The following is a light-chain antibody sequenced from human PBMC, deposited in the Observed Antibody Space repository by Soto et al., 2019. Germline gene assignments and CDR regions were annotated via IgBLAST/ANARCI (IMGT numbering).Light chain of an antibody. J-gene: IGKJ4*01. CDR2: GAS. Sequence: EIVMTQSPVTLSVSPGERATLSCRASQTVLTNLAWYQQKPGQSPRLLIYGASSRATGVPARFSGSGSGTEFTLTISSLQSEDFALYYCQHYNNWPPLTFGGGTKVDI. V-gene: IGKV3-15*01. CDR3: QHYNNWPPLT. CDR1: QTVLTN.